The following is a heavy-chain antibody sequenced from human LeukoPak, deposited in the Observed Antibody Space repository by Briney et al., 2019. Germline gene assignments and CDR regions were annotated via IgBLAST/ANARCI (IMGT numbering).Heavy chain of an antibody. CDR2: IYYSGST. CDR1: GGSISSHY. Sequence: PSETLSLTCTVSGGSISSHYWSWIRQPPGKGLGWIGYIYYSGSTNYNPSLKSRVTISVDTSKNQFSLKLSSVTAADTAVYYCARELLTSYSSSWYLDYWGQGTLVTVSS. J-gene: IGHJ4*02. D-gene: IGHD6-13*01. V-gene: IGHV4-59*11. CDR3: ARELLTSYSSSWYLDY.